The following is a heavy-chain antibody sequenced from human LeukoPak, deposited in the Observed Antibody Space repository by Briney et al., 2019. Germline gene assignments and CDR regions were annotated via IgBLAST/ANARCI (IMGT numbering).Heavy chain of an antibody. CDR3: AREGYYDFWGGYYNPKPWFDP. J-gene: IGHJ5*02. Sequence: GGSLRLSCAASGFTFSSYSMNWVRQAPGKGLEWVSSISSSSSYIYSADSVKGRFTISRDNAKNSLYLQMNSLRAEDTAVYYCAREGYYDFWGGYYNPKPWFDPWGQGTLVTVSS. D-gene: IGHD3-3*01. CDR2: ISSSSSYI. CDR1: GFTFSSYS. V-gene: IGHV3-21*01.